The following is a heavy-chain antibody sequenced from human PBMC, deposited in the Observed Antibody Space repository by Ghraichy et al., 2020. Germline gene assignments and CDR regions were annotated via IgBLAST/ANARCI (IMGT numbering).Heavy chain of an antibody. J-gene: IGHJ4*02. CDR2: ISGSGGST. V-gene: IGHV3-23*01. D-gene: IGHD3-22*01. Sequence: GGSLRLSCAASGFTFSSYAMSWVRQAPGKGLEWVSAISGSGGSTYYADSVKGRFTISRDNSKNTLYLQMNSLRAEDTAVYYCANSPTPRSSGYYYAPGYWGQGTLVTVSS. CDR3: ANSPTPRSSGYYYAPGY. CDR1: GFTFSSYA.